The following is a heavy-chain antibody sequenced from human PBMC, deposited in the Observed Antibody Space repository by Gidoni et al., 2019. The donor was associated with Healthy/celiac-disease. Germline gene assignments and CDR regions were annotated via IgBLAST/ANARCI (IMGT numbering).Heavy chain of an antibody. J-gene: IGHJ5*02. CDR1: GGSFSCYS. CDR3: AKGGGGCSCGSCYWNWFDP. V-gene: IGHV4-34*01. CDR2: INPSGST. D-gene: IGHD2-15*01. Sequence: QVQLQQCGAGLLKTSETLSLTCAVYGGSFSCYSWSWIRQPPGKGLEWIGEINPSGSTNYNPSLKGRVTISVDTSRNQFSLKLSLVTATDTAVYYCAKGGGGCSCGSCYWNWFDPWGQGTLVTVSS.